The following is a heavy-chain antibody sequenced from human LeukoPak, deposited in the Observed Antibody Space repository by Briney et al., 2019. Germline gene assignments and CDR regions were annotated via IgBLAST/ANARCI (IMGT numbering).Heavy chain of an antibody. V-gene: IGHV1-3*01. CDR3: ARLDCGGDCYSPPYYYYYGMDV. CDR2: INAGNGNT. J-gene: IGHJ6*02. D-gene: IGHD2-21*02. Sequence: GASVKVSCKASGYTFTSYAMHWVRQAPGQRLEWMGWINAGNGNTKYSQKFQGRVTITRDTSASTAYMELSSLRSEDTAVYYCARLDCGGDCYSPPYYYYYGMDVWGQGTTVTVSS. CDR1: GYTFTSYA.